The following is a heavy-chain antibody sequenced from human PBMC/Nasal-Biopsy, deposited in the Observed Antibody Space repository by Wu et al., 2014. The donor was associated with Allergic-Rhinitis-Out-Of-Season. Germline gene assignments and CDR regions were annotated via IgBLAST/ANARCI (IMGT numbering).Heavy chain of an antibody. CDR1: GFTVSSKY. J-gene: IGHJ2*01. D-gene: IGHD2-2*01. V-gene: IGHV3-66*01. Sequence: LRLSCAVSGFTVSSKYMNWVRQTPGKGLEWVSIIYPSGLKYYADSVNDRFIISRDNSQNTVYLQMNSLRAEDTSVYYCAAPSLTRNFGERGHYWYFDLWGRGTLVTVSS. CDR2: IYPSGLK. CDR3: AAPSLTRNFGERGHYWYFDL.